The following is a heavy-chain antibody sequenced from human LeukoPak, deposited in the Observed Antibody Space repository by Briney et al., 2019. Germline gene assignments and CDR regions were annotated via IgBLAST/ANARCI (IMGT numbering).Heavy chain of an antibody. CDR3: ARDTYTYYYGSGSPDY. D-gene: IGHD3-10*01. Sequence: GASVKVPCKASGYTFTSYAMHWVRQAPGQRLEWMGWINAGNGNTKYSQKFQGRVTITRDTSASTAYMELSSLRSEDTAVYYCARDTYTYYYGSGSPDYWGQGTLVTVSS. J-gene: IGHJ4*02. CDR1: GYTFTSYA. CDR2: INAGNGNT. V-gene: IGHV1-3*01.